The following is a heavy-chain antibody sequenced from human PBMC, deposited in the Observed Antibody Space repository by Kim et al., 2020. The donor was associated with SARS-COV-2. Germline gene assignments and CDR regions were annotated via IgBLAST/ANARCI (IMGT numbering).Heavy chain of an antibody. CDR2: IYYSGST. CDR3: AREGDTDIVASAGAFDI. D-gene: IGHD5-12*01. V-gene: IGHV4-31*03. Sequence: SETLSLTCTVSGGSISSGGYYWSWIRQHPGKGLEWIGYIYYSGSTYYNPSLKSRVTISVDTSKNQFTLKLSSVTAADTAVYYCAREGDTDIVASAGAFDIWGQGTMVTDS. J-gene: IGHJ3*02. CDR1: GGSISSGGYY.